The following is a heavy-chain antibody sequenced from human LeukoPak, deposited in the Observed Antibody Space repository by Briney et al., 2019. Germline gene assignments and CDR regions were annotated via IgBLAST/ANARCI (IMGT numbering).Heavy chain of an antibody. V-gene: IGHV1-69*13. CDR1: GGTFISYA. CDR2: IIPIFGTA. Sequence: SVKVSCKASGGTFISYAISWVRQAPGQGREWMGGIIPIFGTANYAQKLQGRVTITAAESTSTAYMELSSLRSEDRAVYYCAGNYFGSGSYADFDYWGQGTLVTVSS. J-gene: IGHJ4*02. CDR3: AGNYFGSGSYADFDY. D-gene: IGHD3-10*01.